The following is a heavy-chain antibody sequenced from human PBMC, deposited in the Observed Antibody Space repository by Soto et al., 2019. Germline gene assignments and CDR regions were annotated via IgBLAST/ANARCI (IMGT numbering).Heavy chain of an antibody. D-gene: IGHD1-26*01. J-gene: IGHJ4*02. V-gene: IGHV3-30*18. CDR2: ISYDGSNK. CDR3: AKSGIVGATRTYFDY. CDR1: GFTFSSYG. Sequence: PGGSLRLSCAASGFTFSSYGMHWVRQAPGKGLEWVAVISYDGSNKYYADSVKGRFTISRDNSKNTLYLQMNSLRAEDTAVYYCAKSGIVGATRTYFDYWGQGTLVTVSS.